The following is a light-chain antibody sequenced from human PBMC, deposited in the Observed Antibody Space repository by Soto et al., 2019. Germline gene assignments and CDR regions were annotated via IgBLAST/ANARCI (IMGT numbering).Light chain of an antibody. V-gene: IGKV3-20*01. CDR3: QEYCSSPPVT. Sequence: EIVLTQSPGTLSLSPGERATLSCRASQSVSSSYLAWYQQKPGQAPRLLIYGASGRATGIPDRFSGSWSGTYLTLNINSLEPEDFAVYYCQEYCSSPPVTFGQGTRLEIK. CDR1: QSVSSSY. J-gene: IGKJ5*01. CDR2: GAS.